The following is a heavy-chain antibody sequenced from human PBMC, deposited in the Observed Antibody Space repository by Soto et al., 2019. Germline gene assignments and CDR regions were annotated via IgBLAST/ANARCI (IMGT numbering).Heavy chain of an antibody. Sequence: PGGSLRLSCAASGFTFSSYGMHWVRQAPGKGLEWVAVIWYDGSNKYYADSVKGRFTISRDNSKNTLYLQMNSLRAEDTAVYYCAKDVPDSSGYSLLDYGMDVWGQGTTVTVSS. CDR1: GFTFSSYG. CDR3: AKDVPDSSGYSLLDYGMDV. V-gene: IGHV3-33*06. CDR2: IWYDGSNK. J-gene: IGHJ6*02. D-gene: IGHD3-22*01.